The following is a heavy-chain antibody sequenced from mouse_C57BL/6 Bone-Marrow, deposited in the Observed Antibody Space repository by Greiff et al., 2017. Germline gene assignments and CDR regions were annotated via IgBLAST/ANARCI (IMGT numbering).Heavy chain of an antibody. V-gene: IGHV1-82*01. D-gene: IGHD2-3*01. Sequence: QVQLQQSGPELVKPGASVKISCKASGYAFSSSWMNWVKQRPGKGLEWIGRLYPGDGDTNYNGKFKGKATLTADKSSSTAYMQLSSLTSEDSAVYFCARWDGYAYWGQGTLVTVSA. CDR1: GYAFSSSW. CDR2: LYPGDGDT. J-gene: IGHJ3*01. CDR3: ARWDGYAY.